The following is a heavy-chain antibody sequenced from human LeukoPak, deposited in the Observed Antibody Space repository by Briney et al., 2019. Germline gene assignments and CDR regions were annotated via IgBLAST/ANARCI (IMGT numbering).Heavy chain of an antibody. D-gene: IGHD3-16*01. CDR2: VSNDGSNE. J-gene: IGHJ1*01. CDR3: AKDWGSGWPNDDYFHH. CDR1: GFTFSIYC. V-gene: IGHV3-30*18. Sequence: GGSLRLSCAPSGFTFSIYCMHWVRQAPGKGREWVAAVSNDGSNEYYADSVKGRITISRDNSKNTLYLQMNSMRVGDTDVYSCAKDWGSGWPNDDYFHHWGPGTLVTVSS.